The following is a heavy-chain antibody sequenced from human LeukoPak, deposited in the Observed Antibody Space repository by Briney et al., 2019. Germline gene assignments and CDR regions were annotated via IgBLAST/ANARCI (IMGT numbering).Heavy chain of an antibody. J-gene: IGHJ1*01. CDR1: GFTFSSYA. Sequence: QPGGSLRLSCAASGFTFSSYAMHWVRQAPGKGLEWVAVISYDGSNKYYADSVKGRFTISRDNSKNTLYLQMNSLRAEDTAVYYCARDPFGVAGTGGYFQHWGQGTLVTVSS. CDR3: ARDPFGVAGTGGYFQH. D-gene: IGHD6-19*01. V-gene: IGHV3-30*04. CDR2: ISYDGSNK.